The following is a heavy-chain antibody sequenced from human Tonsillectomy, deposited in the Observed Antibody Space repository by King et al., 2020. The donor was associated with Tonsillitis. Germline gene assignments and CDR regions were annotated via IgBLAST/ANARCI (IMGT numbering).Heavy chain of an antibody. CDR1: GGSINNNY. CDR3: ARQYDFWIGYRINWFDP. V-gene: IGHV4-59*08. CDR2: IYYSGST. Sequence: VQLQESGPGLVKPSETLSLTCTVSGGSINNNYWSWIRQPPGKGLEWIGFIYYSGSTNYNPSLKSRVTISIDTSKNQFSLKLSSVTAADTAVYYCARQYDFWIGYRINWFDPWGQGTLVTVSS. J-gene: IGHJ5*02. D-gene: IGHD3-3*01.